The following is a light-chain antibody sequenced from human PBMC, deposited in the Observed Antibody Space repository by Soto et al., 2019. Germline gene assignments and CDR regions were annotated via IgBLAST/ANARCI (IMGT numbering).Light chain of an antibody. CDR2: DNT. Sequence: QSVLTQPPSVSGAPGQTITISCSGNSSNIGAGYGVHWYQHLPGTAPKLLIYDNTHRPSGVPDRFSGSRSGTSASLAITGLHADDEADYYCQSFDNSLGTSYVFGTGTKLTVL. V-gene: IGLV1-40*01. J-gene: IGLJ1*01. CDR3: QSFDNSLGTSYV. CDR1: SSNIGAGYG.